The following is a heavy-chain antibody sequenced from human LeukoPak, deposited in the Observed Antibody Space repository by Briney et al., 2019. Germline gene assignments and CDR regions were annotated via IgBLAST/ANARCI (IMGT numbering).Heavy chain of an antibody. V-gene: IGHV6-1*01. CDR1: GDSFSSNSAA. CDR3: ARDPVGGSTIFDY. Sequence: SQTLSLTCAISGDSFSSNSAAWNWIRQSPSRGLEWLGRTYYRSKWYYDYAVAVKSRISINPDTSKNQFSLQLSSVTPEDTAVYYCARDPVGGSTIFDYWGQGTLVTVSS. D-gene: IGHD1-26*01. J-gene: IGHJ4*02. CDR2: TYYRSKWYY.